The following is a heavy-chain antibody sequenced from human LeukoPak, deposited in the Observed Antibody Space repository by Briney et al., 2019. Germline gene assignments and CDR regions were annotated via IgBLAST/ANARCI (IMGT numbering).Heavy chain of an antibody. CDR2: ISSSSSYI. CDR1: GFTFSSYS. Sequence: GGSLRLSCAASGFTFSSYSMNWVRQAPGKGLEWVSSISSSSSYIYYADSVKGRFTISRDNAKNSLHLQMNSLRAEDTAVYYCVGRNYYHSSGHFELYYFDYWGQGTRVIVSS. D-gene: IGHD3-22*01. CDR3: VGRNYYHSSGHFELYYFDY. J-gene: IGHJ4*02. V-gene: IGHV3-21*01.